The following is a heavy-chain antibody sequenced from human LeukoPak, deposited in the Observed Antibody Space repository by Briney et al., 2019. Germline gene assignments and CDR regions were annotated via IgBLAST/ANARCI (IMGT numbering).Heavy chain of an antibody. CDR3: ARHSSSSLDAFDI. Sequence: GGSLRLPCAASGFTFSSYGMHWVRQAPGKGLEWVAVISYDGSNKDYADSVKGRFTISRDNSKNTLYLQMNSLRAEDTAVYYCARHSSSSLDAFDIWGQGTMVTVSS. CDR2: ISYDGSNK. CDR1: GFTFSSYG. D-gene: IGHD6-13*01. J-gene: IGHJ3*02. V-gene: IGHV3-30*03.